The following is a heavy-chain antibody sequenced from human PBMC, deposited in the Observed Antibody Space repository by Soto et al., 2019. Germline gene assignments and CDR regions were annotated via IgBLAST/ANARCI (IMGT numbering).Heavy chain of an antibody. Sequence: GCMRISLAASGFTFWIYSMNWVRKAPGKGLEWVSSISSSSSYIYYADSVKGRFTISRDNAKNSLYLQMNSLRAEDTAVYYCARESSSSSPWFDPWGQGTLVT. V-gene: IGHV3-21*01. D-gene: IGHD6-6*01. CDR1: GFTFWIYS. CDR2: ISSSSSYI. J-gene: IGHJ5*02. CDR3: ARESSSSSPWFDP.